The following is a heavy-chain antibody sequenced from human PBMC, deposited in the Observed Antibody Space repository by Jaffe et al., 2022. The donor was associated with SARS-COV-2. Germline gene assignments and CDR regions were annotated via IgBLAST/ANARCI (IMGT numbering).Heavy chain of an antibody. D-gene: IGHD6-13*01. Sequence: EVQLLESGGGLVQPGGSLRLSCAASGFTFSSYAMSWVRQAPGKGLEWVSAISGSGGSTYYADSVKGRFTISRDNSKNTLYLQMNSLRAEDTAVYYCAKEFAYSSSWYDGRDDAFDIWGQGTMVTVSS. CDR1: GFTFSSYA. J-gene: IGHJ3*02. V-gene: IGHV3-23*01. CDR3: AKEFAYSSSWYDGRDDAFDI. CDR2: ISGSGGST.